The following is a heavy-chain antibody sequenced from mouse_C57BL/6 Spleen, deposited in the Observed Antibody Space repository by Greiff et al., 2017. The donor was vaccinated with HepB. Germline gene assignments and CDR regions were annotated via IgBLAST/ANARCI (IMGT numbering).Heavy chain of an antibody. D-gene: IGHD1-1*01. Sequence: EVNVVESGGGLVKPGGSLKLSCAASGFTFSDYGMHWVRQAPEKGLEWVAYISSGSSTIYYADTVKGRFTISRDNAKNTLFLQMTSLRSEDTAMYYCATYGSSYLDYWGQGTSVTVSS. J-gene: IGHJ4*01. CDR2: ISSGSSTI. CDR1: GFTFSDYG. CDR3: ATYGSSYLDY. V-gene: IGHV5-17*01.